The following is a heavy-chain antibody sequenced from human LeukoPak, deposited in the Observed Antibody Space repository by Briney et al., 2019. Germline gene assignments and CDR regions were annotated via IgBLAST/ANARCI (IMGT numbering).Heavy chain of an antibody. D-gene: IGHD2-15*01. Sequence: SETLSLTCTVSRGSIRTYYWSWIRQSPGKGLEWNGYIYDSGTTKYNPSLKSRVTISVDTSKNQFSLKLSSVTAADTAVYYCARAQLYCRGSSCYPSWFDPWGQGTLVTVSS. J-gene: IGHJ5*02. CDR2: IYDSGTT. CDR3: ARAQLYCRGSSCYPSWFDP. V-gene: IGHV4-59*08. CDR1: RGSIRTYY.